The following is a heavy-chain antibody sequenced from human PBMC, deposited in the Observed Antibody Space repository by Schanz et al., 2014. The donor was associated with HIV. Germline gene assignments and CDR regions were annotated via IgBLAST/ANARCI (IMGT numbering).Heavy chain of an antibody. CDR1: GFTFTTYG. CDR2: ISSDGSNK. J-gene: IGHJ4*02. D-gene: IGHD2-2*01. CDR3: AKSQKGASCCFPLDS. Sequence: HVQLVESGGALVQPGRFLRLSCAASGFTFTTYGMQWVRQAPGKGLEWVAVISSDGSNKYYADSVKGRFTISRDNSKNRVFLQMNSLRTEDTAVYYCAKSQKGASCCFPLDSWGQGTLVTVFS. V-gene: IGHV3-30*18.